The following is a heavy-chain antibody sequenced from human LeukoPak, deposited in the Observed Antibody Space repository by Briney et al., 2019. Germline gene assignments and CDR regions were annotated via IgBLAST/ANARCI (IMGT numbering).Heavy chain of an antibody. D-gene: IGHD3-22*01. CDR3: AKGGYYDSSGYMDV. Sequence: PGGSLRLSCAASGFTFSSYEMNWVRQAPGKGLEWVSYISSSGSTIYYADSVKGRFTISRDNAKNLLYLQMNSLRAEDTASYYCAKGGYYDSSGYMDVWGKGTTVTISS. CDR1: GFTFSSYE. V-gene: IGHV3-48*03. J-gene: IGHJ6*03. CDR2: ISSSGSTI.